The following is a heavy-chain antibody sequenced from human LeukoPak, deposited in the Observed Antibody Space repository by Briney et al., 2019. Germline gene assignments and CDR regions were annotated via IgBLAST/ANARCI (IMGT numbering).Heavy chain of an antibody. V-gene: IGHV1-69*04. J-gene: IGHJ4*02. CDR1: GGTFSRYT. CDR3: ARDIPRDNSGYYSGNGFDY. Sequence: EASVKVSCKASGGTFSRYTITWVRQAPGQGLEWTGRIVPTLGIAYYGQKFQGRVTITADRSTSTAYMELSSLRSEDTAIYYCARDIPRDNSGYYSGNGFDYWGQGTLVTVSS. CDR2: IVPTLGIA. D-gene: IGHD3-22*01.